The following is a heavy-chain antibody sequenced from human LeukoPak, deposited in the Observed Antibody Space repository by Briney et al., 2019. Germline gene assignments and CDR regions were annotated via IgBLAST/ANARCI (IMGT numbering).Heavy chain of an antibody. CDR1: GFTFSSYG. CDR2: IRYDGSNK. V-gene: IGHV3-30*02. CDR3: VRESIRGTRDFDY. D-gene: IGHD2-21*01. J-gene: IGHJ4*02. Sequence: GGSLRLSCAASGFTFSSYGMHWVRQAPGKGLEWVAFIRYDGSNKYYADSVKGRFTISRDNAKNSLYLQMNSLRAEDTAMYYCVRESIRGTRDFDYWGQGTLVTVSS.